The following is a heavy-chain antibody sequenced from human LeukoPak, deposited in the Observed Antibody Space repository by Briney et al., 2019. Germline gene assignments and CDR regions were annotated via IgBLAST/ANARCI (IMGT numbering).Heavy chain of an antibody. V-gene: IGHV1-69*05. CDR3: ARSEGWDSSGWSSRAYYYYYMDV. J-gene: IGHJ6*03. CDR1: GGTFSSYA. D-gene: IGHD6-19*01. Sequence: GSSVKVSCKASGGTFSSYAISWVRQAPGQGLEWMGGIIPIFGTANYAQKFQGRVTITTDESTSTAYMELSSLRSEDTAVYYCARSEGWDSSGWSSRAYYYYYMDVWGEGTTVTVSS. CDR2: IIPIFGTA.